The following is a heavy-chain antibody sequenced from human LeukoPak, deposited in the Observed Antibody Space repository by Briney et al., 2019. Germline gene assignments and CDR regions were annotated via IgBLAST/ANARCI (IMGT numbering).Heavy chain of an antibody. J-gene: IGHJ3*02. V-gene: IGHV1-2*02. CDR2: INPNSGGT. D-gene: IGHD1-26*01. Sequence: GASVKVSCKASGYTFTGYYMHWVRQAPGQGLEWMGWINPNSGGTNYAQKFQGRVTNTRDMSTSTAYMELSSLRSEDTAVYYCASSGSAGAFDIWGQGTMVTVSS. CDR3: ASSGSAGAFDI. CDR1: GYTFTGYY.